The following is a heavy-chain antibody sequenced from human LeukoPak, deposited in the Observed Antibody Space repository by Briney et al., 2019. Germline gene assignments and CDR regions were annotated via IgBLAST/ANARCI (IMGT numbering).Heavy chain of an antibody. CDR1: GFTFSSYA. J-gene: IGHJ5*02. Sequence: PGGSLRLSCAASGFTFSSYAMSWVRQAPGKGLEWVSAISGSGGSTYYADSVKGRFTISRDNSKNTLYLQMNSLRAEDTAVYYCAKTGIVVVPAAKSNWFDPWGQGTLVTVSS. D-gene: IGHD2-2*01. V-gene: IGHV3-23*01. CDR2: ISGSGGST. CDR3: AKTGIVVVPAAKSNWFDP.